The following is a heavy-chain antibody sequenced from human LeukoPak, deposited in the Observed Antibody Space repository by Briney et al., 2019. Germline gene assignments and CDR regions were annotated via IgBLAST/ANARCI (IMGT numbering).Heavy chain of an antibody. D-gene: IGHD5-18*01. J-gene: IGHJ4*02. Sequence: GGSLRLSCAASGFTFSSYAMGWVRQAPGKGLEWVSTISNNGGSTYYADSVKGRSTISRDNSKNTLYLQMNSLRAEDTAIYYCASYRYDYKDYWGKGTLVTVSS. V-gene: IGHV3-23*01. CDR1: GFTFSSYA. CDR2: ISNNGGST. CDR3: ASYRYDYKDY.